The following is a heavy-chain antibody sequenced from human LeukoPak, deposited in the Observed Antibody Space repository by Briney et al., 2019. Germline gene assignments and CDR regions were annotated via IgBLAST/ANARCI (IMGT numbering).Heavy chain of an antibody. J-gene: IGHJ4*02. D-gene: IGHD3-10*01. V-gene: IGHV1-2*06. CDR1: GYTFTGYY. CDR2: INPNSGGT. Sequence: ASVKVSCNASGYTFTGYYMHWVRQAPGQGLEWMGRINPNSGGTNYAQKFQGRVTMTRDTSISTAYMELSRLRSDDTAVYYCATTSYYYGSGSYRWGQGTLVTVSS. CDR3: ATTSYYYGSGSYR.